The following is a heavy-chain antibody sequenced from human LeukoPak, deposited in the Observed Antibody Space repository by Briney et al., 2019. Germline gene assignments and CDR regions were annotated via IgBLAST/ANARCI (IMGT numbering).Heavy chain of an antibody. CDR3: AKDLINTVTCGFDF. D-gene: IGHD4-17*01. V-gene: IGHV3-21*04. J-gene: IGHJ4*02. CDR1: GFTFSSYS. Sequence: GGSLRLSCAASGFTFSSYSMNWVRQAPGKGLEWVSSISSSSSYIYYADSVKGRFTISRDNAKNSLYLQMRSLRAEDAALYYCAKDLINTVTCGFDFWGQGTLVTVSS. CDR2: ISSSSSYI.